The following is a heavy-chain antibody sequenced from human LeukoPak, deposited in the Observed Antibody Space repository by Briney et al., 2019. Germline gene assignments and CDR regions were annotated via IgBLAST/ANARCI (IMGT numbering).Heavy chain of an antibody. V-gene: IGHV4-4*07. CDR1: GGSISSYY. Sequence: SETLSPTCTVSGGSISSYYWSWIRQPAGKGLEWIGRIYTSGSTNYNPSLKSRVTMSVDTSKNQFSLKLSSVTAADTAVYYCARDLGAAAGTVVFDYWGQGTLVTVSS. D-gene: IGHD6-13*01. J-gene: IGHJ4*02. CDR2: IYTSGST. CDR3: ARDLGAAAGTVVFDY.